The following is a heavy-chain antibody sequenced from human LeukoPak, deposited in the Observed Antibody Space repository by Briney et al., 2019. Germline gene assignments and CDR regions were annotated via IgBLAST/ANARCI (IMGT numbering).Heavy chain of an antibody. Sequence: PSETLSLTCAVYGGSFSGYYWSWIRQPPGKGLEWIGEINHSGSTNYNPSLKSRVTISVDRSKNQFSLKLSSVTAADTAVYYCARVSSSWYFDYWGQGTLVTVSS. D-gene: IGHD6-13*01. J-gene: IGHJ4*02. CDR2: INHSGST. V-gene: IGHV4-34*01. CDR1: GGSFSGYY. CDR3: ARVSSSWYFDY.